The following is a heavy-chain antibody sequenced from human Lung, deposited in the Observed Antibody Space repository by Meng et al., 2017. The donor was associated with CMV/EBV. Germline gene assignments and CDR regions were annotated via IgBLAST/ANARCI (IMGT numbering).Heavy chain of an antibody. D-gene: IGHD3-10*01. V-gene: IGHV4-4*02. Sequence: QLQLRESGPALVKPSETLSLTGAVSGDSITNHNWWAWVRQPPGKGLEWIGEIPHRGSSAYNPSLKSRVSMSIDKSKNQFSLKLTSVTAADTAVYHCLRRSGGSVWGQGTLVTVSS. J-gene: IGHJ1*01. CDR3: LRRSGGSV. CDR2: IPHRGSS. CDR1: GDSITNHNW.